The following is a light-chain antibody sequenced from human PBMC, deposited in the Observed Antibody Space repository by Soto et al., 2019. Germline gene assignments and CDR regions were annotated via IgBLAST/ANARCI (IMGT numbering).Light chain of an antibody. CDR3: SPYAGSNNPVV. CDR1: SSDVGGYNY. CDR2: DVT. V-gene: IGLV2-8*01. Sequence: QSALTQPPSASGSPGQSVAISCTGTSSDVGGYNYVSWYQQHPGKAPKLMIYDVTERPPGVPDRFSGSKSGNTASLTVSGLQAEDEADYYCSPYAGSNNPVVFGGGTKLTVL. J-gene: IGLJ2*01.